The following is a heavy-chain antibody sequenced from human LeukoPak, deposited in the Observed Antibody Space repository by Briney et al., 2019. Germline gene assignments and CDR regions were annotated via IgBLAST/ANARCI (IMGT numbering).Heavy chain of an antibody. Sequence: GGSLRLSCAASGFTFSTYAMTWVGEAPGKGLGWVSTISGSDGNTYYADSVKGRCTISRDNSKNTLYLQMNSLGAEDTAVYYCARSITIFGLVIYYFDFWGQGTLVTVSS. CDR2: ISGSDGNT. CDR3: ARSITIFGLVIYYFDF. CDR1: GFTFSTYA. V-gene: IGHV3-23*01. J-gene: IGHJ4*02. D-gene: IGHD3-3*01.